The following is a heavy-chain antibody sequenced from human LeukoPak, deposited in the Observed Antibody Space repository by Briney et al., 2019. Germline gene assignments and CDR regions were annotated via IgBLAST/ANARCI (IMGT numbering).Heavy chain of an antibody. D-gene: IGHD4-23*01. CDR3: ARGLATVVDFDY. J-gene: IGHJ4*02. V-gene: IGHV4-59*01. CDR2: IYYSGST. CDR1: GGSISSYH. Sequence: SETLSLTCTVSGGSISSYHWSWIRQPPGKGLEWIGYIYYSGSTNYNPSLKSRVTISVDTSKNQFSLKLSSVTAADTAVYYCARGLATVVDFDYWGQGTLVTVSS.